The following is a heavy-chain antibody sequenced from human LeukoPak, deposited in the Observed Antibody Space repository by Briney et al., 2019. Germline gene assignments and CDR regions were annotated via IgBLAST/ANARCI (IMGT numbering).Heavy chain of an antibody. D-gene: IGHD5-18*01. CDR1: GGTFSSYA. CDR2: IIPIFGTA. Sequence: SVKVSCKASGGTFSSYATSWVRQAPGQGLEWMGRIIPIFGTANYAQKFQGRVTITTDESTSTAYMELSSLRSEDTAVYYCASTQGYSYGFNWFDPWGQGTLVTVSS. CDR3: ASTQGYSYGFNWFDP. V-gene: IGHV1-69*05. J-gene: IGHJ5*02.